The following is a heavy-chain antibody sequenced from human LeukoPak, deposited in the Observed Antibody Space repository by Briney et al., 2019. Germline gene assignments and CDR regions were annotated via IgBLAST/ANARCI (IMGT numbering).Heavy chain of an antibody. Sequence: GGSLRLSCAASGFCFSSYGMHWVRQAPGKGLEWVAVIWYDGTNKNYVDSVKGRFTISRDNSKNTVYLQMNSLRAEDTAVYYCARAIGIGAALDYWGQGTLVTVSS. CDR3: ARAIGIGAALDY. CDR1: GFCFSSYG. V-gene: IGHV3-33*01. J-gene: IGHJ4*02. CDR2: IWYDGTNK. D-gene: IGHD6-13*01.